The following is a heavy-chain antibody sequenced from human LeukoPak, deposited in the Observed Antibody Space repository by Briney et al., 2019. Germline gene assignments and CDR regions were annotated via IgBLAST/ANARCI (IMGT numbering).Heavy chain of an antibody. V-gene: IGHV3-23*01. Sequence: GGSLRLSCAASGFTFSSYAMSWVRQAPWKGLEWVSAISGSGGSTYYADSVKGRFTISRDNSKNTLYLQMNSLRAEDTAVYYCATNVLRFLEWPPEYFQHWGQGTLVTVSS. CDR1: GFTFSSYA. J-gene: IGHJ1*01. CDR3: ATNVLRFLEWPPEYFQH. D-gene: IGHD3-3*01. CDR2: ISGSGGST.